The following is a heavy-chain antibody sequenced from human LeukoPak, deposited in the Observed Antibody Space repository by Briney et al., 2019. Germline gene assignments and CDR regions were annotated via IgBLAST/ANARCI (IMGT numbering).Heavy chain of an antibody. J-gene: IGHJ1*01. Sequence: ASVKVSCKTSGDKFFSQGISWVRQAPGQGLEWLGWIRADNGDTRFAQKFQGRFTMTTDTSTSTAHMELRSLRSDDTAVYYCARDWPTVIADFWGQGTLVTVSS. CDR1: GDKFFSQG. V-gene: IGHV1-18*01. D-gene: IGHD4-11*01. CDR2: IRADNGDT. CDR3: ARDWPTVIADF.